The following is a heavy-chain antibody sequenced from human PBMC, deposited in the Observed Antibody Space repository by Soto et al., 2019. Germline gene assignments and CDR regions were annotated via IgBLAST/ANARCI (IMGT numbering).Heavy chain of an antibody. V-gene: IGHV3-72*01. CDR3: ARDLSYFDY. J-gene: IGHJ4*02. CDR1: GFTFSDHY. Sequence: EVQLVESGGGLVQPGGSLRLSCAASGFTFSDHYMDWVRQAPGKGLEWVGRTKNKANSYTTEYAASVKGRFTISRDNAKNTLYLQMNSLRAEDTAVYYCARDLSYFDYWGQGTLVTVSS. CDR2: TKNKANSYTT.